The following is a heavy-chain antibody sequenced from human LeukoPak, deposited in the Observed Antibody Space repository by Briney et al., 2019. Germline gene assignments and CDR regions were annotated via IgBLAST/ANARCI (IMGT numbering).Heavy chain of an antibody. V-gene: IGHV3-30*02. CDR3: AKETPYSGSYFDY. J-gene: IGHJ4*02. Sequence: QPGGSLRLSCAASGFTFRNFWMSWVRQAPGKGLEWVAFIRYDGSNKYYADSVKGRFTISRDNSKNTLYLQMNSLRAEDTAVYYCAKETPYSGSYFDYWGQGTLVTVSS. D-gene: IGHD1-26*01. CDR1: GFTFRNFW. CDR2: IRYDGSNK.